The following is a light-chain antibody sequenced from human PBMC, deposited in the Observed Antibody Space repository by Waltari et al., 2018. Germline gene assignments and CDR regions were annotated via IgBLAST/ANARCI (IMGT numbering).Light chain of an antibody. J-gene: IGKJ4*01. CDR1: QSVSNS. V-gene: IGKV3-11*01. CDR2: DTS. Sequence: VLTQSPATLSLSPRERATLCCRASQSVSNSLDWYQQKPGQPPRLLIYDTSNKASGIPARFSASGSGTDFTLSITSLEPEDFAVYYCQQRNIWPLTFGGGTKVEIK. CDR3: QQRNIWPLT.